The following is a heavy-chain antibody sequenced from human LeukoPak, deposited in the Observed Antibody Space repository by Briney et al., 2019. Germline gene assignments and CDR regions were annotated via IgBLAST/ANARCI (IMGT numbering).Heavy chain of an antibody. D-gene: IGHD3-9*01. J-gene: IGHJ4*02. CDR2: ITRSAK. CDR3: ARDRDWSFDY. CDR1: GFAFSEYP. Sequence: GGSLRLSCAASGFAFSEYPMNWVRQAPGKGLEWVSNITRSAKNYADSVKGRFTISRDNAKNSLYLEMSSLRAEDTAVYYCARDRDWSFDYWGQGTLVTVSS. V-gene: IGHV3-69-1*01.